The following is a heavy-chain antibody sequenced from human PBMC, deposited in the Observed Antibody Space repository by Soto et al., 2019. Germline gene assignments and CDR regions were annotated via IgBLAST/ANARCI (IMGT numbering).Heavy chain of an antibody. V-gene: IGHV3-72*01. CDR3: VRATYFSDSSGYTRCLDY. Sequence: LRLSCAGPGFTLSDHYIDWVRQAPGKGLEWVGRSRDKPQGYSTAYAASVKGRFTTSRDESKNSAYLQMNSLKTEDTAVYYCVRATYFSDSSGYTRCLDYWGQGTLVTVSS. CDR1: GFTLSDHY. CDR2: SRDKPQGYST. D-gene: IGHD3-22*01. J-gene: IGHJ4*02.